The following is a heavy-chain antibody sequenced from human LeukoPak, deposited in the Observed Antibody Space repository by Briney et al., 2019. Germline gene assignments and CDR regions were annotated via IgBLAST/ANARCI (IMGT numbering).Heavy chain of an antibody. Sequence: SETLSLTCTVSGGSISSYYWSWIRQPPGKGLEWIGYIHYSGSTNYNPSLKSRLTISVETSKNQFSLKLRSVTAADTAVYYCARVSYYYGSGSYSAFDIWGQGTMVTVSS. CDR3: ARVSYYYGSGSYSAFDI. CDR2: IHYSGST. CDR1: GGSISSYY. V-gene: IGHV4-59*01. J-gene: IGHJ3*02. D-gene: IGHD3-10*01.